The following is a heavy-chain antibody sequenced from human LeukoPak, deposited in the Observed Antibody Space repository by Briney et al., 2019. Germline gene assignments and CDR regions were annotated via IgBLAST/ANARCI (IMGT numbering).Heavy chain of an antibody. J-gene: IGHJ4*02. CDR1: GGSISSYY. Sequence: PSETLSLTWTVSGGSISSYYWSWIRQPPGKGLEWIGYIYYSGSTNYNPSLKSRVTISVDTSKNQFSLKLSSVTAADTAVYYCARGYSSDFFDYWGQGTLVTVSS. CDR2: IYYSGST. V-gene: IGHV4-59*01. CDR3: ARGYSSDFFDY. D-gene: IGHD6-19*01.